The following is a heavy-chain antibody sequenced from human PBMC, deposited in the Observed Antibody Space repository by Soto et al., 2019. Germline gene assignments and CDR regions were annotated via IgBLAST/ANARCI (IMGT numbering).Heavy chain of an antibody. J-gene: IGHJ4*02. CDR1: GGTFSSYA. CDR2: IIPIFGTA. D-gene: IGHD5-12*01. CDR3: ARDRDGYPLGRGYFDY. V-gene: IGHV1-69*01. Sequence: QVQLVQSGAEVQKPGSSVKVSCKASGGTFSSYAISWVRQAPGQGLEWMGGIIPIFGTANYAQKFQGRVTITADESTSTAYMQLSSLRAEATAVYYCARDRDGYPLGRGYFDYWGQGTLVTVSS.